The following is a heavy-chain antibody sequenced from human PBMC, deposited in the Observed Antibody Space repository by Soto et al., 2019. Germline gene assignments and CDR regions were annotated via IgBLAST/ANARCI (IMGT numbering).Heavy chain of an antibody. D-gene: IGHD6-13*01. CDR2: INWNGGST. J-gene: IGHJ4*02. CDR3: AKDQGSSWYEIDY. CDR1: GFTFDDYG. Sequence: GGSLRLSCAASGFTFDDYGMNWVRQAPGKGLEWVSGINWNGGSTGYADSVKGRFTISRDNAKKSLYLQMNSLRAEDTAVYYCAKDQGSSWYEIDYWGQGTLVTVSS. V-gene: IGHV3-20*04.